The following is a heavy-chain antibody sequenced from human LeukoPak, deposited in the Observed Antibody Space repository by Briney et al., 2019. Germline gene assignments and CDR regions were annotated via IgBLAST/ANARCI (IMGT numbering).Heavy chain of an antibody. D-gene: IGHD1-26*01. J-gene: IGHJ4*02. V-gene: IGHV1-18*01. CDR1: GYTFTSYG. Sequence: GASVKVSCKASGYTFTSYGISWVRQAPGQGLEWMGWISAYNGNTNYAQKLQGRVTMTTDTSTSTAYMELRSLRSDDTAVYYCARVILSGSSKGPFDYWGQGTLVTVSS. CDR3: ARVILSGSSKGPFDY. CDR2: ISAYNGNT.